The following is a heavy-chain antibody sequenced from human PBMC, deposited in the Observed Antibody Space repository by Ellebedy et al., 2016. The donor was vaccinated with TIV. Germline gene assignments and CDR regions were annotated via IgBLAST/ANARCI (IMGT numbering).Heavy chain of an antibody. V-gene: IGHV3-33*01. CDR3: ARGYSQLGEFGGH. CDR2: IWYDGSKK. D-gene: IGHD3-16*01. CDR1: GFTLSSYG. Sequence: GESLKISCAASGFTLSSYGMHWVRQAPGKGLEWVAVIWYDGSKKFYADSVKCRLHISRESSKNTLYLQMNSLRAEDTAVYYCARGYSQLGEFGGHWGQGTLVTVSS. J-gene: IGHJ4*02.